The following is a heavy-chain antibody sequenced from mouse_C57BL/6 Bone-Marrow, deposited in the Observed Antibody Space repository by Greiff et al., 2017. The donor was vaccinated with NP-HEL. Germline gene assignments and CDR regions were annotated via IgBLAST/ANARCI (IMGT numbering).Heavy chain of an antibody. V-gene: IGHV1-82*01. J-gene: IGHJ2*01. D-gene: IGHD3-2*02. CDR1: GYAFSSSW. CDR3: ARRGWVYYFDY. CDR2: IYPGDGDT. Sequence: QVQLKESGPELVKPGASVKISCKASGYAFSSSWMNWVKQRPGKGLEWIGRIYPGDGDTNYNGKFKGKATLTADKSSSTAYMQLSSLTSEDSAVYFCARRGWVYYFDYWGQGTTLTVSS.